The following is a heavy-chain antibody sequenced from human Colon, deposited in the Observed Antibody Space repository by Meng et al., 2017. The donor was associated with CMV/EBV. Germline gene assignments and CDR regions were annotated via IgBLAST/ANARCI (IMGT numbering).Heavy chain of an antibody. V-gene: IGHV3-23*01. D-gene: IGHD7-27*01. CDR1: GFTFSSYA. CDR2: ISGSGGST. CDR3: ARGKPSFETGDTFQH. Sequence: GESLKISCAASGFTFSSYAMSWVRQAPGKGLEWVSAISGSGGSTYYADSVKGRFTISRDNSKNTLYLQMNSLRPEDTAVYYCARGKPSFETGDTFQHWGQGTLVTVSS. J-gene: IGHJ1*01.